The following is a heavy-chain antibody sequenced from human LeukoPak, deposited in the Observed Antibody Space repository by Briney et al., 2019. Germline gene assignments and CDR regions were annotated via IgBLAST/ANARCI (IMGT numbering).Heavy chain of an antibody. Sequence: GGSLRLSCAASGFTFSSYAMSWVRQAPGKGLEWVSSISSSSSYIDYADSVKGRFTISRDNAKNSLYLQMNRLREEDTAVYYCARDLTTAFDYWGEGSLVTVSS. CDR3: ARDLTTAFDY. CDR2: ISSSSSYI. D-gene: IGHD4-4*01. V-gene: IGHV3-21*01. CDR1: GFTFSSYA. J-gene: IGHJ4*02.